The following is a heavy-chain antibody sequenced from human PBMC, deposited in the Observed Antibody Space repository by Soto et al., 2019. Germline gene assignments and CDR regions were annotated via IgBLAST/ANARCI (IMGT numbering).Heavy chain of an antibody. CDR2: IYYSGST. J-gene: IGHJ3*02. Sequence: QVQLQESGPGLVKPSQTLSLTCTVSGGSISSGGYYWSWIRQHPGKGLEWIGYIYYSGSTYYNPSLKSRVTRSVDTSKNQFSLKLSSVTAADTAVYYCARDRRGVVPTLGAFDIWGQGTMVTVSS. CDR3: ARDRRGVVPTLGAFDI. CDR1: GGSISSGGYY. D-gene: IGHD2-2*01. V-gene: IGHV4-31*03.